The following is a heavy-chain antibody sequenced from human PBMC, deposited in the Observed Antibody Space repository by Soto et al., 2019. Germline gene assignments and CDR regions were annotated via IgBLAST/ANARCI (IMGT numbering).Heavy chain of an antibody. CDR3: ARGVLGPGDYYYGMDV. CDR1: GFTVSSHF. J-gene: IGHJ6*02. D-gene: IGHD3-10*01. V-gene: IGHV3-53*01. Sequence: GGSLRLSCAASGFTVSSHFMSWVRQAPGKRPDWVSVIYSGGTTYYTDSVKGRFIISRDNSENTVYLQMNSLRAEDTAVYYCARGVLGPGDYYYGMDVWGQGTTVTVSS. CDR2: IYSGGTT.